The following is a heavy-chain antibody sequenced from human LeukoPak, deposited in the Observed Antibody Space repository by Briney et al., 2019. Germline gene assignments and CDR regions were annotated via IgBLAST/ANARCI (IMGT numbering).Heavy chain of an antibody. J-gene: IGHJ6*02. CDR1: GYTFTSYG. V-gene: IGHV1-18*01. D-gene: IGHD3-16*01. Sequence: ASVKVSCKASGYTFTSYGISWVQQAPGQGLEWMGWISAYNGNTNYAQKLQGRVTMTTDTSTSTTYMELRSLRSDDTAVYYCARDSSNYVWSRGGYYGMDVWGQGTTVTVSS. CDR2: ISAYNGNT. CDR3: ARDSSNYVWSRGGYYGMDV.